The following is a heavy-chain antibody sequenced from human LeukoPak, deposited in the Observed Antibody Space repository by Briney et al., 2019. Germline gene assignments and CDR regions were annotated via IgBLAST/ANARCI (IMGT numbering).Heavy chain of an antibody. D-gene: IGHD4-11*01. Sequence: SVKVSCKASGGTFGSYSIYWLRQAPRQAFEWMGRIIPILDTANYAQKFQGRVTMTADKSTSTAYMELSSLRSEDTAIYYCARGPTEYSHYVGFDPWGQGTLVTVSS. J-gene: IGHJ5*02. CDR2: IIPILDTA. CDR3: ARGPTEYSHYVGFDP. CDR1: GGTFGSYS. V-gene: IGHV1-69*08.